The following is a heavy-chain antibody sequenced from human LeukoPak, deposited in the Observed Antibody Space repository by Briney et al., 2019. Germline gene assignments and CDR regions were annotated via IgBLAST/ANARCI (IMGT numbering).Heavy chain of an antibody. CDR2: IGNSGGST. V-gene: IGHV3-23*01. Sequence: GGSLRLSCAASGFAFNNYAMAWVRQAPGKGLEWVSAIGNSGGSTYYADSVKGRFTNSRDNSKNTLSLQMNSLRAEDTAVFYCAKLHSSTSFYYGMDVWGQGTTVTVSS. D-gene: IGHD2-2*01. CDR1: GFAFNNYA. CDR3: AKLHSSTSFYYGMDV. J-gene: IGHJ6*02.